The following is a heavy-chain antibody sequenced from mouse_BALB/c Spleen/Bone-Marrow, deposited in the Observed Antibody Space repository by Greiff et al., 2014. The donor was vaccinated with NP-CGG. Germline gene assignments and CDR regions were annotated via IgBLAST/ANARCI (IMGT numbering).Heavy chain of an antibody. CDR3: ASYVYGYYFDY. CDR2: IDLANDNT. J-gene: IGHJ2*01. V-gene: IGHV14-3*02. Sequence: EVQLQQSGAELVKPGASVKLSCTASGFNIKDTYIHWVKQRPEQGLEWIGRIDLANDNTKYDPKFQGKATITADTSSSTAYLQLSSLTSEDTAVYYCASYVYGYYFDYWGQGTTLTVSS. D-gene: IGHD2-2*01. CDR1: GFNIKDTY.